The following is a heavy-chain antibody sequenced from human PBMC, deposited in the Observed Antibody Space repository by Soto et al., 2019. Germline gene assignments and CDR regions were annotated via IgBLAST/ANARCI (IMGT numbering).Heavy chain of an antibody. Sequence: AASVKVSCKTSGYRFTASYIHWVRQAPGQGLEWMGIINPSGGGASYAQKFQGRVTMTRDTSTNTVYMEVSNLRPEDTAVFYCARDAGYISMARGLIITPHRGTNYFDYWGQGTLVTVSS. V-gene: IGHV1-46*01. CDR3: ARDAGYISMARGLIITPHRGTNYFDY. J-gene: IGHJ4*02. CDR1: GYRFTASY. CDR2: INPSGGGA. D-gene: IGHD3-10*01.